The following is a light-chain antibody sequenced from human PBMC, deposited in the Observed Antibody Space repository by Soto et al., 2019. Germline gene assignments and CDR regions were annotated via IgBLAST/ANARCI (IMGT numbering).Light chain of an antibody. V-gene: IGKV3-20*01. J-gene: IGKJ4*01. CDR1: QTVTNNY. Sequence: EIVLTQSPGTLSLSPGDRATLSCSASQTVTNNYLAWFQLKPGQAPRLLIYGASGRATGIPDRFSGRGSGTYFALTITSLEPEDFAVYYCQQYGRSRLTFGGGTRVEIK. CDR3: QQYGRSRLT. CDR2: GAS.